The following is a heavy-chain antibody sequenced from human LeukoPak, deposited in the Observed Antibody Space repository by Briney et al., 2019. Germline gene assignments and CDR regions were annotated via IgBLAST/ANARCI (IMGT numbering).Heavy chain of an antibody. D-gene: IGHD6-19*01. CDR3: ARAPRLAVAGRYYYYGTDV. Sequence: RSSETLSLTCTVSGGSISSYYWSWIRQPPGKGLEWIGYIYYSGSTNYNPSLKSRVTISVDTSKNQFSLKLSSVTAADTAVYYCARAPRLAVAGRYYYYGTDVWGQGTTVTVSS. V-gene: IGHV4-59*01. J-gene: IGHJ6*02. CDR1: GGSISSYY. CDR2: IYYSGST.